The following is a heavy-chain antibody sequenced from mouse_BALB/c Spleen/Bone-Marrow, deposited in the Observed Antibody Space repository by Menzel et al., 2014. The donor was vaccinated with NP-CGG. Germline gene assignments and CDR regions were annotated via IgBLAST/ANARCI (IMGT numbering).Heavy chain of an antibody. V-gene: IGHV5-6-3*01. CDR3: ARIWAYYAMDY. Sequence: EVMLVESGGGLVQPGGSLKLSCAASGFTFSSYGMSWVRQTPDKRLELVATINSNGGSTYYPDSVKGRFTISRDNARNTLYLQKSSLKSEDTTMYYCARIWAYYAMDYWGQGTSVTVSS. J-gene: IGHJ4*01. D-gene: IGHD4-1*01. CDR2: INSNGGST. CDR1: GFTFSSYG.